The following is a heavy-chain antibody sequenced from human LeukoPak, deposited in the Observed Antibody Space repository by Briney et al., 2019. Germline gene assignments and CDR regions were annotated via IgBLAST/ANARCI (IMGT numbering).Heavy chain of an antibody. Sequence: GGSLRLSCAASGFTVSSNYMSWVRQAPGKGLEWVSVIYSGGSTYYADSVKGRFTISRDNSKNTLYLQMNSLRAEDTAVYYCARSPPFRQQLLTPTYYFDYWGQGTLVTVSS. CDR3: ARSPPFRQQLLTPTYYFDY. J-gene: IGHJ4*02. CDR2: IYSGGST. D-gene: IGHD6-13*01. CDR1: GFTVSSNY. V-gene: IGHV3-66*01.